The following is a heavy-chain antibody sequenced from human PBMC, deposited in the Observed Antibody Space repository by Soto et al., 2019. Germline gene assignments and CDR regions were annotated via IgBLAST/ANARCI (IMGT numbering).Heavy chain of an antibody. CDR1: GGSISSYY. CDR3: ASRTYDILTGYYTKLDY. CDR2: IHYSGST. J-gene: IGHJ4*02. Sequence: SETLSLTCTVSGGSISSYYWSWIRQPPGKGLEWIGYIHYSGSTNYNPSLKSRVTISVDTSKNQFSLKLSSVTAADTAVYYCASRTYDILTGYYTKLDYWGQGTLVTVSS. D-gene: IGHD3-9*01. V-gene: IGHV4-59*12.